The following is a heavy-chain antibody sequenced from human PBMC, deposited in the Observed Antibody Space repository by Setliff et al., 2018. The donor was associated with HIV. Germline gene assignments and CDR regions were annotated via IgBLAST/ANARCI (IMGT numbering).Heavy chain of an antibody. V-gene: IGHV3-53*05. CDR3: VRDPIEGYPDYFDY. CDR1: GLTDTYNY. CDR2: IYAGGST. Sequence: GGSLRLSCAASGLTDTYNYMSWVRQAPGKGLEWVSVIYAGGSTYYADSVKGRFTISRDNSKNMLFLQMNSLRPEDTATYYCVRDPIEGYPDYFDYWGQGNPGHRLL. J-gene: IGHJ4*02. D-gene: IGHD1-26*01.